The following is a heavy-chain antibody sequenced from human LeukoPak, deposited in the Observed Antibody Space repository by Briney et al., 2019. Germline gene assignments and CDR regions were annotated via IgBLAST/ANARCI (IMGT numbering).Heavy chain of an antibody. J-gene: IGHJ6*04. CDR3: ASTLSLYYYYGIDV. CDR1: GLTFCGYA. Sequence: PGGSLSLSCAASGLTFCGYAMGWGRAAPGEGVEWGAGISYVGNNKYYADSVKGGFTISRDNSQNTLYLRLVSLRAEDTDVYDCASTLSLYYYYGIDVWGKGTTVTVSS. CDR2: ISYVGNNK. V-gene: IGHV3-30*04.